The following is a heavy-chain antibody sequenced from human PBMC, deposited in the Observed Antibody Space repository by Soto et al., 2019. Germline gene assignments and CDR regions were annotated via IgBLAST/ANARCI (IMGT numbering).Heavy chain of an antibody. CDR2: IYHSGTT. Sequence: SETLSLTCVVSGFSISSGYYWGWIRQPPGKGLEWIVSIYHSGTTYYNPSLKSRVTISVDTSKNQFSLNLNSVTAADTAIYYCARASSRDKNWSDHWGRGSLVTVSS. CDR3: ARASSRDKNWSDH. V-gene: IGHV4-38-2*01. D-gene: IGHD6-13*01. CDR1: GFSISSGYY. J-gene: IGHJ5*02.